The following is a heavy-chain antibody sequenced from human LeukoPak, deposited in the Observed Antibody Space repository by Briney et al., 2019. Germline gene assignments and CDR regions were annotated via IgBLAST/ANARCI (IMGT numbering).Heavy chain of an antibody. Sequence: SETLSLTCAVYGGSFSGYYWSWIRQPPGKGLEWIGEINHSGSTNYNPSLKSRVTISVDTSKNQFSLKLSSVTAADTAVYYCARQVLRYFDWLPRGYYYNGMDVWGQGTTVTVSS. V-gene: IGHV4-34*01. D-gene: IGHD3-9*01. J-gene: IGHJ6*02. CDR3: ARQVLRYFDWLPRGYYYNGMDV. CDR2: INHSGST. CDR1: GGSFSGYY.